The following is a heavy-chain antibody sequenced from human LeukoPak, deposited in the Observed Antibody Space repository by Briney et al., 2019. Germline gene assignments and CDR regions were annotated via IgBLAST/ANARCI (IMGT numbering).Heavy chain of an antibody. J-gene: IGHJ4*02. CDR1: GHDFTTYW. D-gene: IGHD5-12*01. Sequence: GESLKISCRSSGHDFTTYWIAWVRQLPGQGLEWMGIIHPADSETRYSPSFQGQVIISADNSISTAYLQWSSLKASDTAMCYRARRGYSGYSPLDSWGQGTLVTVSS. CDR2: IHPADSET. CDR3: ARRGYSGYSPLDS. V-gene: IGHV5-51*01.